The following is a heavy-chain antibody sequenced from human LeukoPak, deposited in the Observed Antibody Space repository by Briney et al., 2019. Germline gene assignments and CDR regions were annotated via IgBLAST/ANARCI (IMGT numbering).Heavy chain of an antibody. Sequence: ASVKVSCKASGYTFTGYYMHWVRQAPGQGLEWMGWINPNSGDTNYAQKFQGRVTMTRDTSISTAYMELSRLRSDDTAVYYCARDRTRYFDWLFWFDPWGQGTLVTVSS. D-gene: IGHD3-9*01. V-gene: IGHV1-2*02. CDR2: INPNSGDT. CDR3: ARDRTRYFDWLFWFDP. J-gene: IGHJ5*02. CDR1: GYTFTGYY.